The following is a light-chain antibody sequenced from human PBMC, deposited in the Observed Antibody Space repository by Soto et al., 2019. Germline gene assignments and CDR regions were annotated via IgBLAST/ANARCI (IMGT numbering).Light chain of an antibody. CDR3: MCYAGGNNWV. Sequence: QSALTQPASASGSPGQSVTISCTGTSSDVGTHGYVSWYQQHAGKAPKLVIYDVTKRPSGVPDRFSGSKSGNTASLTVSGLQAEDEADYYCMCYAGGNNWVFGGGTKVTVL. V-gene: IGLV2-8*01. J-gene: IGLJ3*02. CDR2: DVT. CDR1: SSDVGTHGY.